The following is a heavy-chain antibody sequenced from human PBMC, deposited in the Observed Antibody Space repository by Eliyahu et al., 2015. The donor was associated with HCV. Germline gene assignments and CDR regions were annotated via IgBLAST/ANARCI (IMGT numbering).Heavy chain of an antibody. CDR3: AKDLAGTHS. CDR1: GFTFSSYG. V-gene: IGHV3-30*18. J-gene: IGHJ4*02. Sequence: QVQLVESGGGVVQPGRSLRLSCAASGFTFSSYGMHWVRQAPDKGLEWVAVISYDGSYKYYADSVKGRFTISRDNSEKTLHLQMNSLRAEDTAVYYCAKDLAGTHSWGQGTLVTVSS. CDR2: ISYDGSYK. D-gene: IGHD3-10*01.